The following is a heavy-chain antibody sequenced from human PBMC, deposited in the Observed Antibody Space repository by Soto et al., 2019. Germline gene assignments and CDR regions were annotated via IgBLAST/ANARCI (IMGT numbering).Heavy chain of an antibody. CDR1: GGSISSYY. J-gene: IGHJ4*02. Sequence: SETLSLTCTVSGGSISSYYWSWIRQPPGKGPEWIGYIYYSGSTNYNPSLKSRVTISVDTSKNQFSLKLSSVTAADTAVYYCARHSGYALGYWGQGTLVTVSS. D-gene: IGHD5-12*01. V-gene: IGHV4-59*01. CDR2: IYYSGST. CDR3: ARHSGYALGY.